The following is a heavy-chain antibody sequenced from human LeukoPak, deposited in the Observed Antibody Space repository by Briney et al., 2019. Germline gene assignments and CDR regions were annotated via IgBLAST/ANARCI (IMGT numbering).Heavy chain of an antibody. CDR3: ARDLGYSSGWTYWYFDL. J-gene: IGHJ2*01. CDR2: IYYSGST. CDR1: GDSISSGGYY. D-gene: IGHD6-19*01. Sequence: SQTLSLTCTVSGDSISSGGYYWSWIRQHPGKGLEWIGYIYYSGSTYYNPSLKSRVTISVDTSKNQFSLKLSSVTAADTAVYYCARDLGYSSGWTYWYFDLWGRGTLVTVSS. V-gene: IGHV4-31*03.